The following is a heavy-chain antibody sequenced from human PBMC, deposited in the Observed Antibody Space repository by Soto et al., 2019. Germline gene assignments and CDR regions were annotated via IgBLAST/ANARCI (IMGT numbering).Heavy chain of an antibody. D-gene: IGHD3-22*01. Sequence: PSETLSLTCAVSGGSISSGGYSSSWIRQPPGKGLEWIGYIYHSGSTYYNPSLKSRVTISVDRSKNQFSLKLSSVTAADTALYYCARALDSSGYLPPDYWGQGTRVTVSS. J-gene: IGHJ4*02. V-gene: IGHV4-30-2*01. CDR1: GGSISSGGYS. CDR2: IYHSGST. CDR3: ARALDSSGYLPPDY.